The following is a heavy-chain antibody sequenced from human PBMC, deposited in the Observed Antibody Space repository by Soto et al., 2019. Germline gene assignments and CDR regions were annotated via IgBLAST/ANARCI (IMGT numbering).Heavy chain of an antibody. V-gene: IGHV3-30-3*02. D-gene: IGHD3-10*01. CDR3: ARNYYGSGSYLGPFGY. CDR2: ISPDGANK. CDR1: GFTFSNFA. J-gene: IGHJ4*02. Sequence: GGSLRLSCAASGFTFSNFAIHWVRQAPGKGLEWVAVISPDGANKYYADSVKGRFTISRDNSNNTLYLQMTSLRTADTAVYYCARNYYGSGSYLGPFGYWGQGTLVTVSS.